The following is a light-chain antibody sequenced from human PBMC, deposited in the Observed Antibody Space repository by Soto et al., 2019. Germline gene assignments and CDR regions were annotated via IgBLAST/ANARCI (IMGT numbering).Light chain of an antibody. CDR3: GAWDSSLSAGV. Sequence: QSALTQPPSVSAAPGQKVTISCSGSSSNIGNNFVSWYQQLPGTAPKLLIYDNNKRPLGIPDRFSGSKSGTSGTLDITGLQTGDEADYYCGAWDSSLSAGVFGTGTKLTVL. V-gene: IGLV1-51*01. CDR2: DNN. CDR1: SSNIGNNF. J-gene: IGLJ1*01.